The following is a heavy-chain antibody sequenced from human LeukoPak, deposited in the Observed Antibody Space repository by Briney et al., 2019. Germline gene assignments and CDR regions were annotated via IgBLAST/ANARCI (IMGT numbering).Heavy chain of an antibody. CDR3: AKAVVVSTTRLGPFDT. D-gene: IGHD3-22*01. CDR1: GGSISSYY. Sequence: SETLSLTCSVSGGSISSYYWSWIRQPPGKGLEGIGYICYSGSTNYNHSLKSRVTTSVDTSKNQFSLKLSSVTAADMAVYYCAKAVVVSTTRLGPFDTWGQGTMVTVSS. V-gene: IGHV4-59*08. J-gene: IGHJ3*02. CDR2: ICYSGST.